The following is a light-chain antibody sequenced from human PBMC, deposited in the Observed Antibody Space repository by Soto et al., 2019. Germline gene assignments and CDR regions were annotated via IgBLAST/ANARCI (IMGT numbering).Light chain of an antibody. J-gene: IGKJ2*01. CDR3: QQYNNWAPEYT. CDR2: GAS. CDR1: QSVSSN. Sequence: EIVMTQSPATLSVSPGERATLSCRASQSVSSNLAWYQQKPGQAPRLLIYGASTRATGIPARFSGSGSGTECTLTISSLQSEDFAVYYCQQYNNWAPEYTFGQGTKLEIK. V-gene: IGKV3-15*01.